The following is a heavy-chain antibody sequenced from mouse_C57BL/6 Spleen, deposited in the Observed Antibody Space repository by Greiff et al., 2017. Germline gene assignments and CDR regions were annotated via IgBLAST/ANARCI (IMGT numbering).Heavy chain of an antibody. Sequence: VKLMESGPGLVQPSQSLSITCTVSGFSLTSYGVHWVRQSPGKGLEWLGAIWSGGSTDYNAAFISRLSISKDNSKSQVFFKMNSLQADDTAIYYCARNGLYWYFDVWGTGTTVTVSS. V-gene: IGHV2-2*01. CDR3: ARNGLYWYFDV. J-gene: IGHJ1*03. CDR1: GFSLTSYG. CDR2: IWSGGST.